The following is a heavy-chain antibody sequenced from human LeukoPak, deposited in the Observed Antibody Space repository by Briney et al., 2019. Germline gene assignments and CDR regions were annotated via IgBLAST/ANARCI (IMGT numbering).Heavy chain of an antibody. D-gene: IGHD7-27*01. CDR3: AIDPNWGTHS. CDR1: GFSFNNYG. CDR2: VSHDGNNI. J-gene: IGHJ4*02. V-gene: IGHV3-30*03. Sequence: PGRSLRLSCAASGFSFNNYGMHWVRQAPGKGLEWVAIVSHDGNNIHYAESVKGRFTVSRDNSKNALYLQMNSLRVEDTAVYYCAIDPNWGTHSWGQGVLVTVSS.